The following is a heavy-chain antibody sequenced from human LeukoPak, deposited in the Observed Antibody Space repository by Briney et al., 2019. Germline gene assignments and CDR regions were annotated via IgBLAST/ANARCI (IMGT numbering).Heavy chain of an antibody. V-gene: IGHV1-69*05. CDR3: ARYRDFWSGYHSENWFDA. Sequence: ASVKVSCKASGGTFTSYAISWVRQAPGQGLEWMGRIIPIFGTANYAQKFQGRVTITTDESTSTAYMELSSLRSEDTAVYYCARYRDFWSGYHSENWFDAWGQGTLVTVSS. J-gene: IGHJ5*02. CDR1: GGTFTSYA. CDR2: IIPIFGTA. D-gene: IGHD3-3*01.